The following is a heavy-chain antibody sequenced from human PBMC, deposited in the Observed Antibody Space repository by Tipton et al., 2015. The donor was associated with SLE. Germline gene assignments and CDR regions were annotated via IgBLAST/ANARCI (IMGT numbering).Heavy chain of an antibody. Sequence: SLRLSCAASGFIFSDYSMNWVRQAPGKGLEWVSSISSSSRYIYHAESLNGRFTISRDNAKNSLYLQMNSLRVEDTAVYFCAGDDYASGFTWGQGTLVTVSS. CDR1: GFIFSDYS. V-gene: IGHV3-21*03. CDR2: ISSSSRYI. D-gene: IGHD3-10*01. J-gene: IGHJ5*02. CDR3: AGDDYASGFT.